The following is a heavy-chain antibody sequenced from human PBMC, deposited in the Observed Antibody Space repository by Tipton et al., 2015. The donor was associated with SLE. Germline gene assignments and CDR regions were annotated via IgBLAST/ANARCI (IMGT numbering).Heavy chain of an antibody. Sequence: KPTETLSLTCTVSGGSIRSTNYYWSWIRQPPGKGLEWIGEINHSGSTNYNPSLKSRVTISVDTSKNQFSLKLSSVTAADTAVYYCASGEVVIVPGTTRYYYYHAMDVWGQGTTVTVSS. J-gene: IGHJ6*02. V-gene: IGHV4-39*07. CDR1: GGSIRSTNYY. CDR3: ASGEVVIVPGTTRYYYYHAMDV. CDR2: INHSGST. D-gene: IGHD2/OR15-2a*01.